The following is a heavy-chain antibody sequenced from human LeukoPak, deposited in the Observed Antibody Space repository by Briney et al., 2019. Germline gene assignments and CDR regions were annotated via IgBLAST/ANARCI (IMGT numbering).Heavy chain of an antibody. Sequence: ASVKVSCKTSGYTFTSYDINWVRQATGQGLEWMGWMNPNSGNTGYAQKFQGRVTMTRNTSICTAYMELSSLRSEDTAVYYCARVGSSGYYPYYYYGMDVWGQGTTVTVSS. CDR2: MNPNSGNT. CDR3: ARVGSSGYYPYYYYGMDV. V-gene: IGHV1-8*01. J-gene: IGHJ6*02. CDR1: GYTFTSYD. D-gene: IGHD3-22*01.